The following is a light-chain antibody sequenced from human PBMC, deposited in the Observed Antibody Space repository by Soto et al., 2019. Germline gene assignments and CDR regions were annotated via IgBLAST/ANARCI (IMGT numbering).Light chain of an antibody. J-gene: IGKJ1*01. Sequence: DIQMTQSPSSLSASVGDRVTITCRASQSISSYLNWYHQKPGKAPKLLIYAASSLQSGVPSRFSGSGSGTDFTLTISSLQPEDFATYYCQQSYSTLWTFCQGTKVEIK. V-gene: IGKV1-39*01. CDR3: QQSYSTLWT. CDR1: QSISSY. CDR2: AAS.